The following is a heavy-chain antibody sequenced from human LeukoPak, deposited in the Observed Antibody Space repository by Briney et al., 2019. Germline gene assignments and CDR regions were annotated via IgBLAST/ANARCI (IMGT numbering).Heavy chain of an antibody. J-gene: IGHJ3*01. CDR1: GGSFSGYY. CDR2: INHSGST. CDR3: ARRGSIFEDSEWRTAFDL. D-gene: IGHD3-9*01. Sequence: SETLSLTCAVYGGSFSGYYWSWIRQPPGKGLEWIGEINHSGSTNYNPSLKSRVTISVDTSKNQFSLKLSSVTAADTAVYYCARRGSIFEDSEWRTAFDLWGQGTMVIVSS. V-gene: IGHV4-34*01.